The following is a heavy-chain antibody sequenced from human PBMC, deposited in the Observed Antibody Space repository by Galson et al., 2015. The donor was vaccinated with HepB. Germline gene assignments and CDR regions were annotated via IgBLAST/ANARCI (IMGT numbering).Heavy chain of an antibody. CDR1: GFSFNVYW. D-gene: IGHD3-16*01. CDR3: ARWGSAWSD. Sequence: SLRLSCATSGFSFNVYWMTWLRQPPGEGLEWVAHIKPDGSQKYYLDSVKGRFIISRDNANNSLYLQMNSLRAEDTAVYYCARWGSAWSDWGQGTLVTVSS. CDR2: IKPDGSQK. V-gene: IGHV3-7*03. J-gene: IGHJ4*02.